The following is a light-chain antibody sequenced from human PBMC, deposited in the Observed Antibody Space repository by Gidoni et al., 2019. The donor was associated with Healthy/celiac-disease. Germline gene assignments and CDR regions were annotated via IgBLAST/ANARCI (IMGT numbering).Light chain of an antibody. CDR1: QSVLYSSNNKNY. V-gene: IGKV4-1*01. CDR2: GAS. Sequence: DIVMPQSPDSLAVSRGERATLNCKSSQSVLYSSNNKNYLAWYQQKPGQPPKLLIYGASTRESGVPDRFSGSGSGTDFTLTISSLQAEDVAVYYCQQYYSTPFTFGPGTKVDIK. J-gene: IGKJ3*01. CDR3: QQYYSTPFT.